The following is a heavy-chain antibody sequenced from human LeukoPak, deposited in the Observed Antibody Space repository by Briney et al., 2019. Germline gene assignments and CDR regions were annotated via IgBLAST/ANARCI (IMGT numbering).Heavy chain of an antibody. V-gene: IGHV3-7*01. CDR3: ARDTYCGGDCYSNFDY. Sequence: GGSLRLSCAASGFTFSSYWMSWVRQAPGKGLEWVANIKQDGSEKYYVDSVKGRFTISRDNAKNSLYLQMNSLRAEDTAVYYCARDTYCGGDCYSNFDYWGQGTLVTVSS. D-gene: IGHD2-21*01. CDR2: IKQDGSEK. CDR1: GFTFSSYW. J-gene: IGHJ4*02.